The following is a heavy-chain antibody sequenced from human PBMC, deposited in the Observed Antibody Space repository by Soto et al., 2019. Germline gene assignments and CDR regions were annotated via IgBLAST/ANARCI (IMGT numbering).Heavy chain of an antibody. CDR3: ARGQDIVVVPAKDGGGMDV. Sequence: GGSLRLSCAASGFTFSSYSMNWVRQAPGKGLEWVSSISSSSSYIYYADSVKGRFTISRDNAKNSLYLQMNSLRAEDTAVYYCARGQDIVVVPAKDGGGMDVWGQGTTVTVS. CDR1: GFTFSSYS. CDR2: ISSSSSYI. V-gene: IGHV3-21*01. J-gene: IGHJ6*02. D-gene: IGHD2-2*01.